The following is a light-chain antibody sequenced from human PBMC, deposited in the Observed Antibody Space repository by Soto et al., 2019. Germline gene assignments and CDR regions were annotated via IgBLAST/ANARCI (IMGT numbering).Light chain of an antibody. J-gene: IGKJ1*01. V-gene: IGKV3-15*01. CDR1: QSVSRI. CDR2: GAS. CDR3: QQYDKWPPT. Sequence: EIMMTQSPATLSVSPGERTTLSCRASQSVSRILAWYQQKPGQAPRLLIYGASTRATGIPVRFSGSGSGTEFTLTISSLQSEDFAVYYCQQYDKWPPTFGQGTKVEI.